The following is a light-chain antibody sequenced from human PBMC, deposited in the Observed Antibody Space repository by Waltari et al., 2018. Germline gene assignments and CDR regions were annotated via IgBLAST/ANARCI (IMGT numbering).Light chain of an antibody. Sequence: IVLTQSPATLSLSPGARATLPCRASQTVSTYLAWFQQKPGQAPRLLIYDASNRAPGIPARFSGSGSGTDFSLTISSLEPEDFAVYYCLQRSLWPWTFGQGTKVAVK. CDR2: DAS. J-gene: IGKJ1*01. V-gene: IGKV3-11*01. CDR3: LQRSLWPWT. CDR1: QTVSTY.